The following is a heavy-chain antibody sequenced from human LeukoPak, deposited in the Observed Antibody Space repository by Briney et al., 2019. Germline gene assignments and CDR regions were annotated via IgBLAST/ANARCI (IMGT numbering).Heavy chain of an antibody. Sequence: ASVKVSCRASGYTFTSYYIHWVRQAPGQGLEWMGIISPSVGTTTYAQKLEGRITMTRDTSTTTVYIELRSLRSEDTAVYYCARIGDYGSGSEGFDPWGQGTLVTVSS. D-gene: IGHD3-10*01. CDR2: ISPSVGTT. J-gene: IGHJ5*02. CDR1: GYTFTSYY. V-gene: IGHV1-46*04. CDR3: ARIGDYGSGSEGFDP.